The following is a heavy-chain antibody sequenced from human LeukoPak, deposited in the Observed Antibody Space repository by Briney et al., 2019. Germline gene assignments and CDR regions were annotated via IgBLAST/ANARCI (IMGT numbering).Heavy chain of an antibody. J-gene: IGHJ5*02. V-gene: IGHV4-30-4*01. D-gene: IGHD3-22*01. CDR2: IYYTGNA. Sequence: SETLSLTCIVSGDSISSGDYYWSWIRQPPGKGLEWIGYIYYTGNANNDPSLTSRVTMSLDTSKNQFSLKLSSVTAADTAVYYCARAGDSSGYYVSWFDPWGQGTLVTVSS. CDR3: ARAGDSSGYYVSWFDP. CDR1: GDSISSGDYY.